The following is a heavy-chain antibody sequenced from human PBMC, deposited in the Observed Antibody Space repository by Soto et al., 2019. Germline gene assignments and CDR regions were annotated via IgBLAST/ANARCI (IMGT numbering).Heavy chain of an antibody. CDR3: ARHQTGITGTLDWSDP. V-gene: IGHV5-10-1*01. D-gene: IGHD1-20*01. CDR2: IAPSDSYT. Sequence: PGESLKISCKGSGYSFTSYWISWVRQMPGKGLEWMGRIAPSDSYTNYSPSFQGHVTISADKSISTAYLQWSSLKASDTAMYYCARHQTGITGTLDWSDPWGQGTLVTVSS. J-gene: IGHJ5*02. CDR1: GYSFTSYW.